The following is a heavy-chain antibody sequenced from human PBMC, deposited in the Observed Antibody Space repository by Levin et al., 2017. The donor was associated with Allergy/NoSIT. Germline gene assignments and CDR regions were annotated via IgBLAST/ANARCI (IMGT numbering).Heavy chain of an antibody. CDR1: GFSFRSYA. CDR2: ISYDGTTT. Sequence: GGSLRLSCAASGFSFRSYAMHWVRQAPGKGLEWVAVISYDGTTTYYADSLKGRFTVSRDNSKNTLNLQMNSLGPDDSAFYFCARDFLQGYSSSILDLWGQGTLVTVSS. CDR3: ARDFLQGYSSSILDL. V-gene: IGHV3-30-3*01. D-gene: IGHD6-13*01. J-gene: IGHJ5*02.